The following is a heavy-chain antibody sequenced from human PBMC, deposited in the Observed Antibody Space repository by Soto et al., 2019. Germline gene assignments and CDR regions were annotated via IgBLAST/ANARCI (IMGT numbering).Heavy chain of an antibody. CDR2: IYYSGST. CDR1: GGSISSSSYY. D-gene: IGHD5-12*01. CDR3: ARHCSSVDSPYYYYYYMDV. V-gene: IGHV4-39*01. Sequence: SETLSLTCTVSGGSISSSSYYWGWIRQPPGKGLEWIGSIYYSGSTYYNPSLKSRVTISVDTSKNQFSLKLSSVTAADTAVYYCARHCSSVDSPYYYYYYMDVWGKGTTVTVSS. J-gene: IGHJ6*03.